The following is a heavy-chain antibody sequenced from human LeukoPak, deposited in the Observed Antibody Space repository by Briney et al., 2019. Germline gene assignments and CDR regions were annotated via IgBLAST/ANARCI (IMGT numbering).Heavy chain of an antibody. D-gene: IGHD3-10*01. CDR1: GFTFSDYY. CDR2: ISSSGSTI. Sequence: GGSLRLSCAASGFTFSDYYMSWIRQAPGKGLEWVSYISSSGSTIYYTDSVKGRFTISRDDAKKSLYLQMNSLRAEDTAVYYCARDLSTYGSGSFDYWGQGTLVTVSS. CDR3: ARDLSTYGSGSFDY. J-gene: IGHJ4*02. V-gene: IGHV3-11*01.